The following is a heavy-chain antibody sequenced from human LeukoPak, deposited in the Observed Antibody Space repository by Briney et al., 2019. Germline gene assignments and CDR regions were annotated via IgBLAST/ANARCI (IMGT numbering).Heavy chain of an antibody. J-gene: IGHJ4*02. V-gene: IGHV3-64D*09. D-gene: IGHD1-26*01. CDR3: VKSGTWADFDS. CDR2: ISNKGGST. Sequence: GGSLRLSCSASGFTFSSYGMHWVRQAPGKGLEYVSGISNKGGSTYYADSVKGRFAISRDNSKNTLHLQMSSLRADDTAVYYCVKSGTWADFDSWGQGTLVTVSS. CDR1: GFTFSSYG.